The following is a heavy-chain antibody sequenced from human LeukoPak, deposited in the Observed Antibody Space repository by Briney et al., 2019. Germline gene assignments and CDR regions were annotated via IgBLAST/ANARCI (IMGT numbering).Heavy chain of an antibody. V-gene: IGHV1-69*13. CDR2: IIPIFGTA. J-gene: IGHJ6*02. CDR3: ARCSMAARNYYYYGMDV. CDR1: GGTFSSYA. Sequence: SVKVSCKASGGTFSSYAISWVRQAPGQGLEWMGGIIPIFGTANCAQKFQGRVTITADESTSTAYMELSSLRSEDTAVYYCARCSMAARNYYYYGMDVWGQGTTVTVSS. D-gene: IGHD6-6*01.